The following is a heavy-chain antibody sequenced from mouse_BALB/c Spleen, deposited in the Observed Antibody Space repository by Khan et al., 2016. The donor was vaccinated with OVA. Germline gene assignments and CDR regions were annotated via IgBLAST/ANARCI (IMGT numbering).Heavy chain of an antibody. CDR2: ISYDGRN. J-gene: IGHJ4*01. V-gene: IGHV3-6*02. CDR1: GYSITSGYY. Sequence: EVQLQESGPGLVKPSQSLSLTCSVTGYSITSGYYWNWIRQFPGNKLEWMGYISYDGRNNSNPSLKNRISITRDTSKNQFFLKLNSVTSEDTATYYCAREERYYAMDYGGQGTSFTVSS. CDR3: AREERYYAMDY.